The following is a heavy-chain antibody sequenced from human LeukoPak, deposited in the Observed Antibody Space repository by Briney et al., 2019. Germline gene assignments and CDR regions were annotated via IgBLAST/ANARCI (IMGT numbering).Heavy chain of an antibody. CDR3: AKLRPIGITMIVVVTHFYFDY. D-gene: IGHD3-22*01. CDR1: GFTFSSYA. CDR2: ISGSGGGT. Sequence: GGSLRLSCAASGFTFSSYAMSWVRQAPGKGLEWVSAISGSGGGTYYADSVKGRFTISRDNSKNTLYLQMNSLRAEDTAVYYCAKLRPIGITMIVVVTHFYFDYWGQGTLVTVSS. V-gene: IGHV3-23*01. J-gene: IGHJ4*02.